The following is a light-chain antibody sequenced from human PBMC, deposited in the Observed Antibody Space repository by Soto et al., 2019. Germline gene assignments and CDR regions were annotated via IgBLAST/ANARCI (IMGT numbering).Light chain of an antibody. CDR3: QQYSRSPIT. Sequence: EIVLTQSPGTLSLSPGERATLSCRASQSVTSSYLAWYQQKPGQAPRLVIYDASWRATGIPDRFSGSGSGTDFSLTISRLEPEDFAVYYCQQYSRSPITFGQGTRLEIK. J-gene: IGKJ5*01. CDR1: QSVTSSY. CDR2: DAS. V-gene: IGKV3-20*01.